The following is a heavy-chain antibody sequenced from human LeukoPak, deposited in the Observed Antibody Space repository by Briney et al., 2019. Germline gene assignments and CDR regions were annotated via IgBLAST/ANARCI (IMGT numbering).Heavy chain of an antibody. J-gene: IGHJ4*02. CDR2: IYSGGST. CDR1: GFIVSDNY. D-gene: IGHD4-11*01. V-gene: IGHV3-53*01. Sequence: GGSLRLSCAASGFIVSDNYMSWVRQAPGQGLEWVSVIYSGGSTYYADSVQGRFTISRDNSKNTVFLQLNSLRAEDTAVYYCAREIMTSFDYWGQGTLVTVSS. CDR3: AREIMTSFDY.